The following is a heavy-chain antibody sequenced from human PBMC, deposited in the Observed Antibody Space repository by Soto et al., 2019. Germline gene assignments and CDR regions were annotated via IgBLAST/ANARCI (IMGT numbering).Heavy chain of an antibody. V-gene: IGHV4-59*08. D-gene: IGHD3-16*01. J-gene: IGHJ6*03. CDR3: ARGPYYDLIWKYYYMDV. CDR2: IYYSGST. Sequence: QVQLQESGPGLMKPSETLSLSCNVSGGSISGHYWSWVRQTPGKGLEWIGYIYYSGSTNYNPSLKSRVTISVDTSKNHFSLRLTSVTAADTAVYYCARGPYYDLIWKYYYMDVWGKGTTVTVSS. CDR1: GGSISGHY.